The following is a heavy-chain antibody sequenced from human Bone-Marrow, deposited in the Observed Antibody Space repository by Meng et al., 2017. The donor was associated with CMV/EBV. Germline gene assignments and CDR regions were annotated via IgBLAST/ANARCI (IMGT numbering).Heavy chain of an antibody. J-gene: IGHJ5*02. D-gene: IGHD2-2*01. Sequence: SCAASGFTFSNYWMHWVRQAPGKGLEWVAVISYDGSNKYYADSVKGRFTISRDNAKNSLYLQMNSLRAEDTAVYYCARTVVPAANNWFDPWGQGTLVTVSS. CDR1: GFTFSNYW. CDR2: ISYDGSNK. V-gene: IGHV3-30-3*01. CDR3: ARTVVPAANNWFDP.